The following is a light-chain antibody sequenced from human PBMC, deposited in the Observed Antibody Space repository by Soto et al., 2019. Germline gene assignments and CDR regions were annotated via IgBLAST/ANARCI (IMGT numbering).Light chain of an antibody. Sequence: DIVMTQSPDSLAVSLGERATINCKSSQSVLYSSNNKNYLAWYQQKPGQPPKLLIYWASTRESGVPDRFSGSGSGTDFTLTISSLQAEDVAVYYCQHWETFGQGTKVEIK. J-gene: IGKJ1*01. V-gene: IGKV4-1*01. CDR2: WAS. CDR3: QHWET. CDR1: QSVLYSSNNKNY.